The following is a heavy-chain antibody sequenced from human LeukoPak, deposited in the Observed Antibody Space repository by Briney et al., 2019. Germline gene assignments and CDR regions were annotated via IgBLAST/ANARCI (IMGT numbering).Heavy chain of an antibody. Sequence: ASVKVSCKASGYTLTSYFIHWVRQAPGQGLEWMGGIIPIFGTANYAQKFQGRVTITADESTSTAYMELSSLRSEDTAVYYCARPRSAAYYYDSSGYYFYWGQGTLVTVSS. CDR1: GYTLTSYF. CDR3: ARPRSAAYYYDSSGYYFY. CDR2: IIPIFGTA. V-gene: IGHV1-69*13. J-gene: IGHJ4*02. D-gene: IGHD3-22*01.